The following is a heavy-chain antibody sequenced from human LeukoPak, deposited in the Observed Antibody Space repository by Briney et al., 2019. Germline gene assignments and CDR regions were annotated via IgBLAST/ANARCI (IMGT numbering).Heavy chain of an antibody. CDR3: ARVGPAGIDP. V-gene: IGHV4-34*01. Sequence: SETLSLTCAVYGGSFSGYYWSWIRQPPGKGLEWIGEINHSGSTNYNPSLKSRVTISVDTSKNQFSLKLSSVTAADTAVYYCARVGPAGIDPWGQGTLVTVSS. J-gene: IGHJ5*02. CDR2: INHSGST. CDR1: GGSFSGYY.